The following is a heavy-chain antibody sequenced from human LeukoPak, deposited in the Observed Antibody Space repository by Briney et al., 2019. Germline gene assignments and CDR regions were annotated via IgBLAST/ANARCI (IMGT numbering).Heavy chain of an antibody. J-gene: IGHJ4*02. CDR1: GFTFSGYA. CDR2: ISYDGSNK. CDR3: ARGTLYFDY. Sequence: GGSLRLSCAASGFTFSGYAMHWVRQAPGKGLEWVAVISYDGSNKYYADSVKGRFTISRDNSKNTLYLQMNSLRAEDTAVYYCARGTLYFDYWGQGTLVTVSS. V-gene: IGHV3-30-3*01.